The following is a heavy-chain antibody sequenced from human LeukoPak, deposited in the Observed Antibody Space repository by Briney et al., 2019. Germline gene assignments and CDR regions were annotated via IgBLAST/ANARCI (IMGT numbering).Heavy chain of an antibody. J-gene: IGHJ4*02. CDR2: IYTSGIT. V-gene: IGHV4-4*07. CDR3: ARGGSVAGPFDFDY. D-gene: IGHD6-19*01. Sequence: SETLSLTCTVSGGSISSYYWSWIRQPAGKGLEWIWRIYTSGITNYNPSLKSRVTTSVDTSKNQFSLKLSSVTAADTAVYYCARGGSVAGPFDFDYWGQGTLVTVSS. CDR1: GGSISSYY.